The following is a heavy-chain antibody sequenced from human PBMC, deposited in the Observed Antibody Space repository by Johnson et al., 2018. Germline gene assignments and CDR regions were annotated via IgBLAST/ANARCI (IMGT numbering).Heavy chain of an antibody. CDR1: GFTFSAYG. Sequence: QVQLLESGGGVVQPGRSLRLSCAASGFTFSAYGIHWVRQAPGKGLEWVAVISYDGSNKYFADSVKGRFTISRDNSKNTLYLQMNSLRAEDTAVYYCAKGCSSTSCYPYYYYYMDVWGKGTTVTVSS. CDR3: AKGCSSTSCYPYYYYYMDV. CDR2: ISYDGSNK. V-gene: IGHV3-30*18. J-gene: IGHJ6*03. D-gene: IGHD2-2*01.